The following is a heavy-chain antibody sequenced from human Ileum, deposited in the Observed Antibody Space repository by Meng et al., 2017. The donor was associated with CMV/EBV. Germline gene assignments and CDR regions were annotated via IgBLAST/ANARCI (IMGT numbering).Heavy chain of an antibody. CDR3: EGGDGY. V-gene: IGHV3-7*04. Sequence: GSLCASCAASGFTFRRSWMSWVRRAPGKGLEWVANINDDGTWSQYVDSVKGRFIISRDNAQNSLYLQMNSLRVDDTAMYFCEGGDGYWGRGTLVTVSS. CDR1: GFTFRRSW. CDR2: INDDGTWS. J-gene: IGHJ4*02.